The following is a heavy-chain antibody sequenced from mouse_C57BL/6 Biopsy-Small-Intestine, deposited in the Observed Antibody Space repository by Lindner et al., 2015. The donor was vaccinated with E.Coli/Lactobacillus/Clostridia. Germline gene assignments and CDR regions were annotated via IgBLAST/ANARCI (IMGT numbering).Heavy chain of an antibody. J-gene: IGHJ2*01. CDR3: AREGDYDYDVVDY. V-gene: IGHV1-9*01. CDR2: ILPGSGST. CDR1: GYTFTGYW. D-gene: IGHD2-4*01. Sequence: VQLQESGAEVMKPGASVKLSCKATGYTFTGYWIEWVKQRPGHGLEWIGEILPGSGSTSYNEKFKGKATFTADTSSNTAYMQLSSLTTEDSAIYYCAREGDYDYDVVDYWGQGTTLTVSS.